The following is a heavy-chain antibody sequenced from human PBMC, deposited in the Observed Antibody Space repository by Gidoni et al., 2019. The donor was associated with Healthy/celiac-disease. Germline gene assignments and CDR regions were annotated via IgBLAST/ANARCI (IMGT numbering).Heavy chain of an antibody. V-gene: IGHV5-10-1*03. CDR1: GYSFTSYW. J-gene: IGHJ6*02. CDR3: AAHGAGMDV. CDR2: IDPSDSYT. D-gene: IGHD3-10*01. Sequence: EVQLVQSGAEVKKLGESLRTSCKASGYSFTSYWISWVLQMPGKGLEWMGRIDPSDSYTNSIPSFQGHVTISAYKSPSTAYLQWSSLKASDPAMYYWAAHGAGMDVWGQGTTVTVSS.